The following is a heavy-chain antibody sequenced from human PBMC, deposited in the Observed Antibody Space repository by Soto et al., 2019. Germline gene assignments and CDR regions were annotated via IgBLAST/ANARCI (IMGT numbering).Heavy chain of an antibody. J-gene: IGHJ6*02. CDR3: ARGLPPDYYGMAV. Sequence: PETLPLTCAVYGGSFSGYYWSWIRQPPGKGLEWIGEINHSGSTNYNPSLKSRVTISVATSKNQFALKLSSVTAADTAVYYCARGLPPDYYGMAVWGQWPTVTVS. CDR2: INHSGST. CDR1: GGSFSGYY. V-gene: IGHV4-34*01.